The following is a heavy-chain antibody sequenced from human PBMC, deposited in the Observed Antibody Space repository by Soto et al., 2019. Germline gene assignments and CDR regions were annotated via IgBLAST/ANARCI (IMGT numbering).Heavy chain of an antibody. CDR2: INHSGST. CDR3: ARGPIAAAGFYYFDY. Sequence: SETLSLTCAVYGGSFSGYYWSWIRQPPGKGLEWIGEINHSGSTNYNPSLKSRVTISVDTSKNQFSLKLSSVTAADTAVYYCARGPIAAAGFYYFDYWGQGTLVTVSS. D-gene: IGHD6-13*01. CDR1: GGSFSGYY. J-gene: IGHJ4*02. V-gene: IGHV4-34*01.